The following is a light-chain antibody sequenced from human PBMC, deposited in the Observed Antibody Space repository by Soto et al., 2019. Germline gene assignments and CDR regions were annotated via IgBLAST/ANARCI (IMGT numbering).Light chain of an antibody. CDR3: CSYADSYTLV. CDR2: DVS. V-gene: IGLV2-11*01. Sequence: QSVLTQPRSVSGSPGQSVTISCTGTSSDVGGYNYVSWYQQHPGKAPKLMIYDVSKRPSGVPDRFSGSKSGNTASLTISGLQAEDEADYYCCSYADSYTLVFGGGTKLTVL. J-gene: IGLJ2*01. CDR1: SSDVGGYNY.